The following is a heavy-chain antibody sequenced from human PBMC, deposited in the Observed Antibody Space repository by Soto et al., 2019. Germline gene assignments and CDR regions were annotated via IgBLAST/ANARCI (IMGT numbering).Heavy chain of an antibody. D-gene: IGHD3-9*01. V-gene: IGHV4-30-4*01. CDR1: GGSISSGDYY. J-gene: IGHJ6*02. CDR3: ARDHYVYDILTGYGYYYGMDV. CDR2: IYYSGST. Sequence: QVQLQESGPGLVKPSQTLSLTCTVSGGSISSGDYYWSWIRQPPGKGLEWIGYIYYSGSTYYNPSRASRVTISVATSKNQFSLKLSSVTAPDTAVYYCARDHYVYDILTGYGYYYGMDVWGQGTTVTVSS.